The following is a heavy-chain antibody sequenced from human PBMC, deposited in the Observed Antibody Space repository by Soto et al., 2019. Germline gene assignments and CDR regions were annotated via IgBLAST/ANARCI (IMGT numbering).Heavy chain of an antibody. CDR2: IIPIFGTT. CDR1: GDTFSNYA. J-gene: IGHJ5*02. CDR3: ARDPIWTYTWNYARLNYLDP. D-gene: IGHD1-7*01. Sequence: SVKVSCKASGDTFSNYATTWVRQAPGQGLEWMGAIIPIFGTTNYAQKFQARVTLTRDTAASTAYMELNSLRSDDTAVYYCARDPIWTYTWNYARLNYLDPWGQGTLLTVSS. V-gene: IGHV1-69*05.